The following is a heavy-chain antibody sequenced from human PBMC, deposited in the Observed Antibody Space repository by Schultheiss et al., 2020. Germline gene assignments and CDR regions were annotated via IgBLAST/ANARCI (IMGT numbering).Heavy chain of an antibody. Sequence: GGSLRLSCAASGFTFRNYAMSWVRQAPGKGLEWVSVISGGGGTTFYADSVKGRFTISRDNSKNTLYLEINSLRAEDTALYYCAKWRYSSGWYSYDMDVWGQGTTVTVSS. D-gene: IGHD6-19*01. J-gene: IGHJ6*02. CDR1: GFTFRNYA. CDR2: ISGGGGTT. V-gene: IGHV3-23*01. CDR3: AKWRYSSGWYSYDMDV.